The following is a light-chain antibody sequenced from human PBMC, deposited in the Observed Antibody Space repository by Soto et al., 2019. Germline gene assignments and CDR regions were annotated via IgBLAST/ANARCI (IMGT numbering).Light chain of an antibody. J-gene: IGKJ1*01. CDR3: QQYAGSPRT. V-gene: IGKV3-20*01. CDR2: GAS. Sequence: EIVLTQSPGTLSLSPGGRATLSCRASQSVSSSYLAWYQQKPGQAPRLLIYGASSRATGIPDRFSGSGSGTDFTLTINRVEPEDFAVYFCQQYAGSPRTFGQGTKVDIK. CDR1: QSVSSSY.